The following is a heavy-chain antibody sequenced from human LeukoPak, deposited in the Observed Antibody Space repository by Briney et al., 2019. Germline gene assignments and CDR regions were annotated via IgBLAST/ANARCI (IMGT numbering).Heavy chain of an antibody. D-gene: IGHD3-22*01. CDR3: ARGPRITMIVVVIPQRGFDP. V-gene: IGHV1-2*02. J-gene: IGHJ5*02. Sequence: GASVKVSFTAAGYTFTGYYMRWVRQAPGQGLEWMGWINPNSGGTNYAQKFQGRVTMTRDTSISTAYMELSRLRSDDTAVYYCARGPRITMIVVVIPQRGFDPGCQGNLVTVSS. CDR1: GYTFTGYY. CDR2: INPNSGGT.